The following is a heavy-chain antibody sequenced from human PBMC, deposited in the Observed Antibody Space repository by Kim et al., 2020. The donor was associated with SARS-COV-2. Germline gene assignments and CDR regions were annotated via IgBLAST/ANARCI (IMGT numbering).Heavy chain of an antibody. D-gene: IGHD1-26*01. J-gene: IGHJ4*02. CDR2: TK. CDR3: ARDEAGSYTY. Sequence: TKHYAASVKDRFTISRDDAKDSLYLQMDSLKTEDTAVYYCARDEAGSYTYWGQGTLVTVSA. V-gene: IGHV3-72*01.